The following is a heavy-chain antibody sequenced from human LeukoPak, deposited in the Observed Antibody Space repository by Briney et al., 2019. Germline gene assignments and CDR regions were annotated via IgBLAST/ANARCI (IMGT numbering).Heavy chain of an antibody. CDR2: VYYSGST. D-gene: IGHD1-14*01. Sequence: PSETLSLTCTVSGGSMSTKYWSWIRQPPGKGLERIGYVYYSGSTGYNPSLKSRVTISVDTSKSQFSLRLRSLTAADTAVYFCARGPRTDAFDIWGQGTMVTVSS. J-gene: IGHJ3*02. CDR3: ARGPRTDAFDI. V-gene: IGHV4-59*01. CDR1: GGSMSTKY.